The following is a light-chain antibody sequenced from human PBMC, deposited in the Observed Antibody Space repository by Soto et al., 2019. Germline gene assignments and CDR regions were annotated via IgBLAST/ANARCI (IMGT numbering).Light chain of an antibody. V-gene: IGKV1-33*01. J-gene: IGKJ3*01. Sequence: DIQMTQSPSFLSASVGDRVTITCQASQDISDYLNWYQQKPGQAPKLLIHDAMHLETGVPSRLSGSGSGATCIFTISSLQPEDIATYYCQQFVNLPFTFGPGTTVDLK. CDR1: QDISDY. CDR2: DAM. CDR3: QQFVNLPFT.